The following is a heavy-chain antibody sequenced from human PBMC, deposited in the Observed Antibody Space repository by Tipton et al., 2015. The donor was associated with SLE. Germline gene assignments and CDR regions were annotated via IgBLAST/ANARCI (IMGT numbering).Heavy chain of an antibody. CDR3: ARFGGAWGTFDI. V-gene: IGHV4-61*10. CDR2: IYYSGST. D-gene: IGHD3-16*01. J-gene: IGHJ3*02. CDR1: GGSISSGSYY. Sequence: TLSLTCTVSGGSISSGSYYWSWIRQPAGKGLEWIGYIYYSGSTNYNPSLKSRVTISVHTSKNQFSLKLTSVTAADTAVFYCARFGGAWGTFDIWGQGTMVTVSS.